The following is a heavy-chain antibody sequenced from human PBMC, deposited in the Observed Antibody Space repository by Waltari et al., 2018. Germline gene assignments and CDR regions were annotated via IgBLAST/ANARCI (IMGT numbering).Heavy chain of an antibody. CDR3: ARGYCSGGSCYSRGNYYYYGMDV. J-gene: IGHJ6*02. CDR1: GGTFSSYT. CDR2: IIPILGIA. V-gene: IGHV1-69*02. Sequence: QVQLVQSGAEVKKPGSSVKVSCKASGGTFSSYTISWVRQAPGQGLEWMGRIIPILGIANYAQKFQGSVTITADKSTSTAYMELSSLRSEDTAVYYCARGYCSGGSCYSRGNYYYYGMDVWGQGTTVTVSS. D-gene: IGHD2-15*01.